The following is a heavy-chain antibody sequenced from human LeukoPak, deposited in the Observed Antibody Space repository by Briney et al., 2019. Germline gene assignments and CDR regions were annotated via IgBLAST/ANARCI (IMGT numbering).Heavy chain of an antibody. J-gene: IGHJ4*02. Sequence: SETLSLTCTVSGGSISSHYWSWIRQPPGKGLEWIGYICYSGSTNYNPSLKSRVTISVDTSKNQFFLKLSSVTAADTAVYYCARGLLTGYYLPYYFDYWGQGTLVTVSS. CDR1: GGSISSHY. D-gene: IGHD3-9*01. CDR2: ICYSGST. V-gene: IGHV4-59*11. CDR3: ARGLLTGYYLPYYFDY.